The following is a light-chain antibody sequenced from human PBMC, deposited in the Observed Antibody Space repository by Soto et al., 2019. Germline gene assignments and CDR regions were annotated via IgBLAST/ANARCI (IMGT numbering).Light chain of an antibody. V-gene: IGLV1-44*01. CDR2: IND. CDR3: AAWDDSLNAL. CDR1: NSNVGNNT. J-gene: IGLJ1*01. Sequence: QSVLTQPPSASGTPGQRVTISCSGSNSNVGNNTVNWYQQLPGAAPKLLIYINDQRPSGVPDRFSGSKSGTSASLAISGLQPEDEADYYCAAWDDSLNALFGTGTKLTVL.